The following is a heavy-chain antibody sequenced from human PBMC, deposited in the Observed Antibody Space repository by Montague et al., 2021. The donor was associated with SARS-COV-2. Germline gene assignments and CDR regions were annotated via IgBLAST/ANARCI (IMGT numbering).Heavy chain of an antibody. CDR2: IYGGGGT. CDR1: GFSVSSQF. J-gene: IGHJ6*02. D-gene: IGHD3-10*01. Sequence: SLRLSCAASGFSVSSQFMTWVRQAPGKGLEWVSLIYGGGGTYYADSVNGRFIVSRDNSKNTLYLEMDSLGSDDTAVYYCARGKEEGSGSYHYYNGMDVWGQGTTVTVSS. CDR3: ARGKEEGSGSYHYYNGMDV. V-gene: IGHV3-53*01.